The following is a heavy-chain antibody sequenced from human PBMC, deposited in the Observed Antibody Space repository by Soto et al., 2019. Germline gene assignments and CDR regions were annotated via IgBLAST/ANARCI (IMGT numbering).Heavy chain of an antibody. CDR3: AREGTYYDFWGAADSGHELPDY. CDR1: GYPFTDFA. V-gene: IGHV1-3*01. J-gene: IGHJ4*01. CDR2: INAGNGNT. D-gene: IGHD3-3*01. Sequence: QVHLVQSGTEVKKPGASVKVSCQASGYPFTDFAIHWVRQAPGQRFAWMGWINAGNGNTEYSHNFQGRLSITRDTVASTAYMEVRSLRSEDTAMYYCAREGTYYDFWGAADSGHELPDYWGQGTLVTVSS.